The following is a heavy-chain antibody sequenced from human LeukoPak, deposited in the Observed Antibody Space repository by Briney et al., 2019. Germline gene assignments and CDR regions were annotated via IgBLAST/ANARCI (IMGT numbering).Heavy chain of an antibody. CDR1: GGSFSGYY. CDR2: ISRRGNT. V-gene: IGHV4-34*01. CDR3: ARRGEYYFDY. J-gene: IGHJ4*02. Sequence: SETLSLTCAVYGGSFSGYYWSWIRQPPGKGLEWIGQISRRGNTNYNPSLKSRVTISVDTSKNQLSLKLSTVTAADTALYYCARRGEYYFDYWGQGTLVTVSS. D-gene: IGHD3-10*01.